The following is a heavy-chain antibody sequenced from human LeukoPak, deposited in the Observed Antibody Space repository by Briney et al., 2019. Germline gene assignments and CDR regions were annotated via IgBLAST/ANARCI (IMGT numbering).Heavy chain of an antibody. V-gene: IGHV1-46*01. J-gene: IGHJ5*02. CDR3: AREVPEKHFDWPSNWFDP. CDR1: GYTFTSYY. CDR2: INPSGGST. D-gene: IGHD3-9*01. Sequence: ASVKVSCKASGYTFTSYYMHWVRQAPRQGLEWMGIINPSGGSTSYAQKFQGRVTMTRDTSTSTVYMELSSLRSEDTAVYYCAREVPEKHFDWPSNWFDPWGQGTLVTVSS.